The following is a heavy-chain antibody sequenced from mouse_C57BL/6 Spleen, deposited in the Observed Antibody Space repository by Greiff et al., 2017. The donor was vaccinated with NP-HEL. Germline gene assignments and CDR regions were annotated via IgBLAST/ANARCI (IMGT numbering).Heavy chain of an antibody. CDR2: IDPSDSYT. CDR3: ARRGPWYFDV. V-gene: IGHV1-50*01. Sequence: VQLQQPGAELVKPGASVKLSCKASGYTFTSYWMQWVKQRPGQGLEWIGEIDPSDSYTNYNQKFKGKATLTVDTSSSTAYMQLSSLTSEDSAVYYSARRGPWYFDVWGTGTTVTVSS. CDR1: GYTFTSYW. J-gene: IGHJ1*03.